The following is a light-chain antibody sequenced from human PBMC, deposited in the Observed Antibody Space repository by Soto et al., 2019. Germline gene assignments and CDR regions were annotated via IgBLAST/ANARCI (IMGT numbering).Light chain of an antibody. Sequence: QSVLTQPPSASGTPGQRVTISCSGSSSNIGSNTVNWYQQLPVTAPKLLIYSNNQRPSGVPDRFSGSKSGTSASLAISGLQSEDEADYYWAAWDDSLNGWVFGGGTKLTVL. CDR2: SNN. CDR1: SSNIGSNT. CDR3: AAWDDSLNGWV. J-gene: IGLJ3*02. V-gene: IGLV1-44*01.